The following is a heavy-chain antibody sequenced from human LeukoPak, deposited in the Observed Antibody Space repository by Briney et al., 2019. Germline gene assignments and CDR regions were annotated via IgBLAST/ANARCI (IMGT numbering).Heavy chain of an antibody. D-gene: IGHD2-2*01. CDR1: GFAFDEHG. CDR3: ARAPITSPFYYDY. V-gene: IGHV3-20*04. CDR2: INWSGGST. Sequence: GGSLRLSCTASGFAFDEHGMSWVRQVPGKGLEWVSGINWSGGSTGYADPLRGRFTIPRDNAKNSLYLQMDSLRAEDTALYYCARAPITSPFYYDYWGQGTLVTVSS. J-gene: IGHJ4*02.